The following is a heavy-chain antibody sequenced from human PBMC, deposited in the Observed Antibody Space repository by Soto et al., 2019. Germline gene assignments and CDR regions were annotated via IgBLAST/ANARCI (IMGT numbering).Heavy chain of an antibody. J-gene: IGHJ3*02. D-gene: IGHD2-2*01. CDR1: GGSFSCYY. CDR3: ARGGYCSSTSCFNDAFDI. Sequence: PSETLSLTCAVYGGSFSCYYWSWVRQPPGKGLEWIGEINHSGSTNYNPSLKSRVTISVDTSKNQFSLKLSSVTAADTAVYYCARGGYCSSTSCFNDAFDIWGQGTMVT. CDR2: INHSGST. V-gene: IGHV4-34*01.